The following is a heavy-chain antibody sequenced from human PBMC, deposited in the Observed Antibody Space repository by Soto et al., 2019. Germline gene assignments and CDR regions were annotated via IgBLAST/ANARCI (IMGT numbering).Heavy chain of an antibody. CDR1: GFTFSAYA. CDR3: TKDRQSIIIPSAIGYFDF. J-gene: IGHJ4*02. V-gene: IGHV3-30*18. Sequence: QVQLVESGGGVVQPGRSVRLSCAASGFTFSAYAMHWVRQAPGKGLEWVAVISYDGSNKYYAVSVKDRFSISRDKDTLFLQMNSLRPEDTAVYFCTKDRQSIIIPSAIGYFDFWGQGSLVTVSS. CDR2: ISYDGSNK. D-gene: IGHD1-20*01.